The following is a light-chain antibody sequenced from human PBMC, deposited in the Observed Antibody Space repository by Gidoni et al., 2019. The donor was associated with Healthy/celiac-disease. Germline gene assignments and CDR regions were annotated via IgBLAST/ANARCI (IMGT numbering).Light chain of an antibody. J-gene: IGKJ1*01. V-gene: IGKV3-20*01. CDR2: GAS. CDR1: QSGSSSY. CDR3: QQYGSSPRT. Sequence: IVLTQSPGTLSLSPGDSATLSCRANQSGSSSYLAWYQQKPGQAPRLRIYGASSRATGIPDRCSGRGSGTDFTLTISRLEPEEFAVYYGQQYGSSPRTFGQGTKVEIK.